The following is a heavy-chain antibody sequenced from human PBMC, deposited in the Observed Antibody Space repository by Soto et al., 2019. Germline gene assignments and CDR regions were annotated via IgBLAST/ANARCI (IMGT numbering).Heavy chain of an antibody. CDR2: ISYDGSNK. Sequence: PGGSLRLSCAASGFPFSSYGMHWVRQAPGKGLEWVAVISYDGSNKYYADSVKGRFTISRDNSKNTLYLQMNSLRAEDTAVYYCAKSAGRRSTVTITDYWGQGTLVT. D-gene: IGHD4-17*01. CDR3: AKSAGRRSTVTITDY. J-gene: IGHJ4*02. CDR1: GFPFSSYG. V-gene: IGHV3-30*18.